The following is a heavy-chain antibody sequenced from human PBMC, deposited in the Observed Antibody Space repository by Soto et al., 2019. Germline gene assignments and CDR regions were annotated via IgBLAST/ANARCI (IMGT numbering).Heavy chain of an antibody. J-gene: IGHJ5*02. CDR1: GYTLTELS. V-gene: IGHV1-24*01. CDR2: FDPEDGET. D-gene: IGHD1-7*01. CDR3: ATALVGNWNYASFGWFDP. Sequence: QVQLVQSGAEVKQPGASVKVSCKVSGYTLTELSMHWVRQAPGKGLEWMGGFDPEDGETIYAQKFQGRVTMTEDTSTDTAYMELSSLRSEDTAVYYCATALVGNWNYASFGWFDPWGQGTLVTVSS.